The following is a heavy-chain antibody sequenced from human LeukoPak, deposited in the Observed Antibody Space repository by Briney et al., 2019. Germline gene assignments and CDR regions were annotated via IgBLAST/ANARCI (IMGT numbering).Heavy chain of an antibody. V-gene: IGHV4-59*01. J-gene: IGHJ4*02. D-gene: IGHD6-19*01. CDR3: ARAHDSSGRYQKLAFDY. CDR1: GGSISSYY. CDR2: IYYSGST. Sequence: SETLSLTCTVSGGSISSYYWSWIRQPPGKGLEWIGYIYYSGSTNYNPSLKSRVTISVDTSKNQFSLKLSSVTAADTAVYYCARAHDSSGRYQKLAFDYWGQGTLVTVSS.